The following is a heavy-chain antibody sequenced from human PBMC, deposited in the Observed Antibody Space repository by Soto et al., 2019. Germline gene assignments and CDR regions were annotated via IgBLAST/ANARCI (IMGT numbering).Heavy chain of an antibody. CDR1: GGSISSGTYS. V-gene: IGHV4-39*01. J-gene: IGHJ4*02. Sequence: SETLFLTCTVSGGSISSGTYSWAWIRQPPGKGLEWLGSAHYRGGTYPSLKSRVTIYVDTSKNQISLELSSVTAADTAVYYCARHPDCTVVTHCHFDSWGQGTLVTVSS. CDR2: AHYRGGT. CDR3: ARHPDCTVVTHCHFDS. D-gene: IGHD2-15*01.